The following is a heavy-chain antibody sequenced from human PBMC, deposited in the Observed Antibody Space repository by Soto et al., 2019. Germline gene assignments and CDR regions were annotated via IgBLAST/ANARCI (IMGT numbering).Heavy chain of an antibody. D-gene: IGHD2-15*01. V-gene: IGHV3-21*01. Sequence: EVQLVESGGGLVKPGGSLTLSCAASGFAFRSYNMHWVRQAPGKGLEWVASISSGSSNIYYADSVKGRFTISRDNAKNSLSLQMDSLRAEDSAGYYCASATVVAATFDFWGSGTLLTFSS. J-gene: IGHJ4*02. CDR2: ISSGSSNI. CDR1: GFAFRSYN. CDR3: ASATVVAATFDF.